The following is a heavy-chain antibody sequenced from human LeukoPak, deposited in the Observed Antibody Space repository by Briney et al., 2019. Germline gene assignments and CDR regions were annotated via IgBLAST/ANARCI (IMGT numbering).Heavy chain of an antibody. CDR3: AHRRDYFDY. J-gene: IGHJ4*02. Sequence: PGGSLRLSCAASGFTLSDYYMSWIRQAPGKGLEWISYISSSGSTIYYADSVKGRFTMSRDNAKNSLYLQMNSLRAEDTAIYYCAHRRDYFDYWGQGTLVTVSS. CDR2: ISSSGSTI. V-gene: IGHV3-11*01. CDR1: GFTLSDYY.